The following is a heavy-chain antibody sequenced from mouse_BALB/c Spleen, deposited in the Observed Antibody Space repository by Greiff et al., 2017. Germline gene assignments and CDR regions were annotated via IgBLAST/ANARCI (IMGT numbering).Heavy chain of an antibody. D-gene: IGHD1-1*01. CDR1: GFNIKDTY. Sequence: VQLQQSGAELVKPGASVKLSCTASGFNIKDTYMHWVKQRPEQGLEWIGRIDPANGNTKYDPKFQGKATITADTSSNTAYLQLSSLTSEDTAVYYCARDYYGSGDKYYFDYWGQGTTLTVSS. V-gene: IGHV14-3*02. CDR2: IDPANGNT. CDR3: ARDYYGSGDKYYFDY. J-gene: IGHJ2*01.